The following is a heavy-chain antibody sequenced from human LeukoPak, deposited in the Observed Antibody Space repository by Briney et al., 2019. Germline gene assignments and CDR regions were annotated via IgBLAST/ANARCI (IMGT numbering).Heavy chain of an antibody. J-gene: IGHJ6*02. Sequence: SVKVSCKASGGTFSSYAISWVRQAPGQGLEWMGGIIPIFGTANYAQKFQGRVTITADESTSTAYMELSSLRSGDTAVYYCARARVFCRSSTSCYPYHYYYYGMDVWGQGTTVTVSS. CDR3: ARARVFCRSSTSCYPYHYYYYGMDV. CDR2: IIPIFGTA. CDR1: GGTFSSYA. D-gene: IGHD2-2*01. V-gene: IGHV1-69*13.